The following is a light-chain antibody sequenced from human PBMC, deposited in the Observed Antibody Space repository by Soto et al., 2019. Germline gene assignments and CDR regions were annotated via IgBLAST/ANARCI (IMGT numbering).Light chain of an antibody. J-gene: IGKJ1*01. Sequence: DIVMTQSPDSLAVSLGERATINCKSSQSVLYSSNNKNYLAWYQQKPGQPPKLLIYWASSRESGVPDRFSGSGSGTDFTLTISSLQAEDVAVYYCKQYHSAPTTFGQGTKVEV. CDR1: QSVLYSSNNKNY. V-gene: IGKV4-1*01. CDR2: WAS. CDR3: KQYHSAPTT.